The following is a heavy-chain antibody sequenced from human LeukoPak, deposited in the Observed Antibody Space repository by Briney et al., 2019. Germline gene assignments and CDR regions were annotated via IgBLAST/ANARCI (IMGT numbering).Heavy chain of an antibody. V-gene: IGHV1-8*02. Sequence: GASVKVSCKASGSTFKSYDINWFGRAIGQGLEGLGWMNPNRGNTGFAHKFQDRISITRDTSINTAYMELTSRNSGKTAVNSCARATPGGLHGYSFDYWGQGTVVTVYS. CDR3: ARATPGGLHGYSFDY. D-gene: IGHD5-24*01. CDR2: MNPNRGNT. CDR1: GSTFKSYD. J-gene: IGHJ4*02.